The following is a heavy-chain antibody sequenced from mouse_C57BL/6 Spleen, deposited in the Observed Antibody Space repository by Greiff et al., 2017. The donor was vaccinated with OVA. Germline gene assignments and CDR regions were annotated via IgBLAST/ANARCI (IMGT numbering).Heavy chain of an antibody. Sequence: EVKVEESGGGLVQPGGSMKLSCVASGFTFSNYWMNWVRQSPEKGLEWVAQIRLKSDNYATHYAESVKGRFTIARDDSKSSVYLQMNNLRAEDTGIYYCTSDYAIAMDYWGQGTSVTVSS. J-gene: IGHJ4*01. CDR3: TSDYAIAMDY. V-gene: IGHV6-3*01. D-gene: IGHD2-4*01. CDR1: GFTFSNYW. CDR2: IRLKSDNYAT.